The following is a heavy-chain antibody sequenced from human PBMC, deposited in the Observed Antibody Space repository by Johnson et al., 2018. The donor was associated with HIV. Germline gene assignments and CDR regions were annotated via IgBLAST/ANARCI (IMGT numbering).Heavy chain of an antibody. CDR1: GFTFSSYA. CDR3: SSESLSWELPDAFDI. V-gene: IGHV3-30*09. Sequence: QVQLVESGGGVVQPGRSLRLSCAASGFTFSSYAMHWVRQAPGKGLDWVAVISDDGSNEYYADSVKGRFAISRDNSKNTLYLQMNSLRAEATAVYYCSSESLSWELPDAFDIWGQGTMVTVS. D-gene: IGHD1-26*01. CDR2: ISDDGSNE. J-gene: IGHJ3*02.